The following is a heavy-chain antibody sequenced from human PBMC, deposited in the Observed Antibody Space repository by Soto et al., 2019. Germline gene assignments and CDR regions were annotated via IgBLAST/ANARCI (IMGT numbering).Heavy chain of an antibody. CDR3: AHGPDSSGYYYPYYFDY. CDR2: IYWNDDK. V-gene: IGHV2-5*01. CDR1: GFSLSTSGVG. J-gene: IGHJ4*02. D-gene: IGHD3-22*01. Sequence: SGPTLVNTTQTLTLTCTFSGFSLSTSGVGVGWIRQPPGKALEWLALIYWNDDKRYSPSLKSRLTITKDTSKNQVVLTMTNMDPVDTATYYCAHGPDSSGYYYPYYFDYWGQGTLVTVSS.